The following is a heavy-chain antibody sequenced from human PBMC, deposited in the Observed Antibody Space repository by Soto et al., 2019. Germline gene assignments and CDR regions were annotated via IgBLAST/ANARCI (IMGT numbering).Heavy chain of an antibody. V-gene: IGHV1-8*02. CDR3: VRAGVAASN. Sequence: ASVHVSSQASGYTFTTHNINWLRPATGQGVELMGWVNPNSGTTGYAQKFKDRITLPRDTSKTTDYMELSSLTSDDTAVYFCVRAGVAASNWGQGTQVTVSS. D-gene: IGHD6-19*01. J-gene: IGHJ4*01. CDR2: VNPNSGTT. CDR1: GYTFTTHN.